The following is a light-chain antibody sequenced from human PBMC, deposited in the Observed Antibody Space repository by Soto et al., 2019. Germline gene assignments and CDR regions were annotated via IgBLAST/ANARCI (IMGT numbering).Light chain of an antibody. Sequence: DIQMTQSPSSLSASVGDRVTITCRASQRISAYLNWYQQKPGEAPKLLIFDVSVLESGVPSRFSGSGSETDFTLSITSLQPEDFATYYCQQANSFPLTFGGGTKVEIK. J-gene: IGKJ4*01. CDR2: DVS. V-gene: IGKV1-39*01. CDR1: QRISAY. CDR3: QQANSFPLT.